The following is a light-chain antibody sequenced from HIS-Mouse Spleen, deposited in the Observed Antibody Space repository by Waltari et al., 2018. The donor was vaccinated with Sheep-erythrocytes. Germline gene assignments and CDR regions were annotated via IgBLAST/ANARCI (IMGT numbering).Light chain of an antibody. Sequence: EIVLTQSQATLSLSPGERATLPCRASQSVSSYLAWYQQKPGQAPRLLIYDASNRATGIPARFSGSGSGTDFTLTISSLEPEDFAVYYCQQRSNWYTFGQGTKLEIK. CDR1: QSVSSY. CDR3: QQRSNWYT. V-gene: IGKV3-11*01. CDR2: DAS. J-gene: IGKJ2*01.